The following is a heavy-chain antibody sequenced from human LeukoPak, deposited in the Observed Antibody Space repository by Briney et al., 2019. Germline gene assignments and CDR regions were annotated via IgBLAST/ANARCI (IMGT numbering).Heavy chain of an antibody. CDR1: GITLSNYG. Sequence: GGSLRLSCAVSGITLSNYGMSWVRQAPGKGLEWVAGIGGSGGRTNYADSVKGRFTISRDSPKNTLYLQMNSLRAEDTAVYFCAKRGVVIRVVLVGFHKEAYYFDSWGQGALVTVAS. V-gene: IGHV3-23*01. CDR2: IGGSGGRT. CDR3: AKRGVVIRVVLVGFHKEAYYFDS. D-gene: IGHD3-10*01. J-gene: IGHJ4*02.